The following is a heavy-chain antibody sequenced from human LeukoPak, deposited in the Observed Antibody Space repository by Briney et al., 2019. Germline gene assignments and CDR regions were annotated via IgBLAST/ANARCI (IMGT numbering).Heavy chain of an antibody. CDR3: ARSGGDDVVWSGPVGWFDP. Sequence: ASVKVSCKASGYTFNNHYMYWVRQAPGQGLEWMGVINPSGGSTSYAQKFQGRVTMTRDTSTRTVYMEVNSLRSEDTAVYYCARSGGDDVVWSGPVGWFDPWGQGTLVTVSS. CDR2: INPSGGST. V-gene: IGHV1-46*02. D-gene: IGHD3-3*01. CDR1: GYTFNNHY. J-gene: IGHJ5*02.